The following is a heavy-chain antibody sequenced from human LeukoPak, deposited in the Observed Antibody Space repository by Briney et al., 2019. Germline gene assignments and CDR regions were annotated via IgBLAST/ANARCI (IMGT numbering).Heavy chain of an antibody. J-gene: IGHJ4*02. Sequence: VASVKVSCKASGGTFSSYAISWVRQAPGQGLEWVGRIIPILGIANYAQKFQGRVTITADKSTSTAYMELSSLRSEDTAVYYCARVGYYYDSSGYYHSYYFDYWGQGTLVTVSS. D-gene: IGHD3-22*01. CDR1: GGTFSSYA. CDR2: IIPILGIA. CDR3: ARVGYYYDSSGYYHSYYFDY. V-gene: IGHV1-69*04.